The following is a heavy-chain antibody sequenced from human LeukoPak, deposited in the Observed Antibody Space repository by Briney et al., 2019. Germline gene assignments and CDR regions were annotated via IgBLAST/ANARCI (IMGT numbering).Heavy chain of an antibody. Sequence: GGSLRLSCAASGFTFSSYAMHWVRQAPGKGLQYVSAISPTGDSTYYADSVKGRFSISRDNSKNTLYLQVSSLRPEDTAVYYCVPKGTEGYWGQGTLVTVSS. CDR3: VPKGTEGY. J-gene: IGHJ4*02. V-gene: IGHV3-64D*06. CDR2: ISPTGDST. CDR1: GFTFSSYA.